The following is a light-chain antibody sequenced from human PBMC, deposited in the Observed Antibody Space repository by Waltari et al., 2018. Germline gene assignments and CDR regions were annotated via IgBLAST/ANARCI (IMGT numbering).Light chain of an antibody. V-gene: IGKV3-20*01. CDR3: QQYGGSPFT. CDR1: QSVSSGY. J-gene: IGKJ3*01. Sequence: DIVLTQSPGTLSLSPTEGATLSCRASQSVSSGYLAWYQQKPVQAPRLLIYDTSRRAAGIPDRFSGSGSGTDFTLTISRLEPEDFAVYYCQQYGGSPFTFGPGTKVDI. CDR2: DTS.